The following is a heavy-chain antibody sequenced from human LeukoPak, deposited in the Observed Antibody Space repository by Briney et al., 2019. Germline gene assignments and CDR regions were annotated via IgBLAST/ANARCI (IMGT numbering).Heavy chain of an antibody. D-gene: IGHD1-1*01. V-gene: IGHV4-34*01. CDR3: ASRTGTTEGGMDV. J-gene: IGHJ6*02. CDR1: GGSFSGYY. Sequence: SETLSLSCAVYGGSFSGYYWSWIRQPPGKGLEWIGEINHSGSTNYNPSLKSRVTISVDTSKNQFSLKLSYVTAADTAVYYCASRTGTTEGGMDVWGQGTTVTVSS. CDR2: INHSGST.